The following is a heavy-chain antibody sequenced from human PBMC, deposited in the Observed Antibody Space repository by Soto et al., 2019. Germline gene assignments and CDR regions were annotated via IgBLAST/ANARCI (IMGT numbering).Heavy chain of an antibody. CDR2: IHYSGRT. D-gene: IGHD1-7*01. J-gene: IGHJ4*02. CDR3: ARYTPEKTGTSPFDY. CDR1: GASIISRTYL. Sequence: TSETLSLPCTVSGASIISRTYLWGWIRQPPGRGLEWIGSIHYSGRTYHNPSLKSRVTMSADTSKNHFSLKLSAVTAADTAVYYCARYTPEKTGTSPFDYWGQGTLVTVSS. V-gene: IGHV4-39*02.